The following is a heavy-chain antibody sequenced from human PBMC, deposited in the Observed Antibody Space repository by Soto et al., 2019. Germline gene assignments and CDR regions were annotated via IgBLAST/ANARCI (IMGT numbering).Heavy chain of an antibody. CDR2: ISGSGIST. Sequence: EAQLLESGGGLVQPGGSLRLSCAASGFTFSTYPMSWVRQAPGKGLEWVSGISGSGISTYYTDSVKGRFTISRDNSKNTVFLQMNSLRDEDSAVEYCVKPPVITASYCYYDMDVWCQGTTVTVSS. D-gene: IGHD4-4*01. CDR1: GFTFSTYP. J-gene: IGHJ6*02. CDR3: VKPPVITASYCYYDMDV. V-gene: IGHV3-23*01.